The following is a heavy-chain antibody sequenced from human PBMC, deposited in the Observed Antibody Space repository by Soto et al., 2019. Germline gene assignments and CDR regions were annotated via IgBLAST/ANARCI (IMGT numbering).Heavy chain of an antibody. V-gene: IGHV4-59*01. CDR3: ARVLDTAMVAGLYNSFDP. CDR2: IYYSGST. Sequence: SETLSRTCTVSGGSSSSYYWSWIRHPPGKGLEWIGYIYYSGSTNYNPSLKSRVTISVDTSKNQFSLKLSSVTAADTAVYYCARVLDTAMVAGLYNSFDPWGQGTLVTVSS. CDR1: GGSSSSYY. D-gene: IGHD5-18*01. J-gene: IGHJ5*02.